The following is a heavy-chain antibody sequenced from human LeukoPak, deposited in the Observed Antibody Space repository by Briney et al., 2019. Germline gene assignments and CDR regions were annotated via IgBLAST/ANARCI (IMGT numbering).Heavy chain of an antibody. V-gene: IGHV3-33*01. CDR1: GFTFSYYA. CDR2: IWSDGSNK. CDR3: ARELFSSGSCPDG. Sequence: GGSLRLSCSASGFTFSYYAIHWVRQAPGKGLEWVALIWSDGSNKYYADSVKGRITISTDNYKNTVYLQMNSLRAEDKAMYYCARELFSSGSCPDGWGQGTLVTVSS. D-gene: IGHD3-10*01. J-gene: IGHJ4*02.